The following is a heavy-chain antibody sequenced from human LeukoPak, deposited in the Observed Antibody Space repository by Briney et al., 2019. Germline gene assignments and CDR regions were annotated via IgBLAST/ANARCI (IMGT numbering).Heavy chain of an antibody. D-gene: IGHD2-15*01. CDR3: AKESYCSGGSCYSSVIGDWYYYGMDV. Sequence: GGSLRLSCAASGFTFDDYAMHWVRQAPGKGLEWVSGISWNSGSIGYADSVKGRFTISRDNAKNSLYLQMNSLRAEDTALYYCAKESYCSGGSCYSSVIGDWYYYGMDVWGQGTTVTVSS. CDR2: ISWNSGSI. CDR1: GFTFDDYA. V-gene: IGHV3-9*01. J-gene: IGHJ6*02.